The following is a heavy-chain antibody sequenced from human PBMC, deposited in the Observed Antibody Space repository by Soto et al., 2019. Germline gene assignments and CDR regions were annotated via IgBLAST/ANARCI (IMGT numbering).Heavy chain of an antibody. V-gene: IGHV3-23*01. Sequence: GGSLRLSCAASGFTFSSYAMSWVRQAPGKGLEWVSAISGSGGSTYYADSVKGRFTITRDNSKNKLYMQMNSLRAEDTAVYYCAKDSLGYYGSGSPDDAFDIWGQGTMVTVSS. J-gene: IGHJ3*02. CDR1: GFTFSSYA. D-gene: IGHD3-10*01. CDR2: ISGSGGST. CDR3: AKDSLGYYGSGSPDDAFDI.